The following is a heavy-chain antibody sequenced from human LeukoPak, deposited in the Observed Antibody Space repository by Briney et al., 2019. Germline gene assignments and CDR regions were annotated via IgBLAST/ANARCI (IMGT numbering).Heavy chain of an antibody. CDR2: IYHSGST. D-gene: IGHD4-11*01. CDR1: GGSISSGGYS. CDR3: ARGSPVTTRAFDY. J-gene: IGHJ4*02. Sequence: SETLSLTCAVSGGSISSGGYSWSWIRQPPGKGLEWIGYIYHSGSTYYNPSLKSRVTISVDRSKNQFSLKLSSVTAADTAVYYCARGSPVTTRAFDYWGQGTLVTVSS. V-gene: IGHV4-30-2*01.